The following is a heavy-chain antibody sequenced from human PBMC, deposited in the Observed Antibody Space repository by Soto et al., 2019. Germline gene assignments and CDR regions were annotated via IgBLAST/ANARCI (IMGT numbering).Heavy chain of an antibody. V-gene: IGHV4-4*02. J-gene: IGHJ6*02. CDR1: GDSITNNHW. D-gene: IGHD3-16*01. Sequence: SETLSLTCTVYGDSITNNHWWSWVRQPPGKGPELIGEIYHTGIANYNPSLESRVAFSVDKSKNRFSLSLTSVTAADTAVYYCVSKLGPYYYGLDVWGQGTTVTVSS. CDR3: VSKLGPYYYGLDV. CDR2: IYHTGIA.